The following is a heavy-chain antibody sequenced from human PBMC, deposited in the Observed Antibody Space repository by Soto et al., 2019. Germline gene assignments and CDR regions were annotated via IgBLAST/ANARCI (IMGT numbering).Heavy chain of an antibody. CDR2: INAGNGNT. V-gene: IGHV1-3*01. Sequence: QVQLVQSGAEVKKPGASVKVSCKASGYTFTSYAMHWVRQAPGQRLEWMGWINAGNGNTKYSQKFQGRVTITRDTSASTAYMELSSLRSEDTAVYYCARGFGSERHVVVPAAPSYYYMDVWGKGTTVTVFS. CDR1: GYTFTSYA. J-gene: IGHJ6*03. CDR3: ARGFGSERHVVVPAAPSYYYMDV. D-gene: IGHD2-2*01.